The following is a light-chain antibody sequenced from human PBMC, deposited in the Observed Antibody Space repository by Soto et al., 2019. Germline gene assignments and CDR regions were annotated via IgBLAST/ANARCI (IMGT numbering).Light chain of an antibody. CDR2: DVS. J-gene: IGLJ2*01. Sequence: QSALTQPRSVSGSPGQSVTISCTGTSSDVGRYNYVSWYQQHPGKAPRLMIYDVSERPSGVPDRCSGSKSGNTASLTISGLQAEDEADYYCCSYADSYTLVFGGGTKLTVL. V-gene: IGLV2-11*01. CDR3: CSYADSYTLV. CDR1: SSDVGRYNY.